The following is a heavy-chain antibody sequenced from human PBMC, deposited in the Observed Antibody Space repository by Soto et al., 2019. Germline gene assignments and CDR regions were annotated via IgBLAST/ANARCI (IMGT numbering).Heavy chain of an antibody. CDR2: ISYDGSNK. Sequence: QVQLVESGGGVVQPGRSLRLSCAASGFTFSSNGMHWVRQAPGKGLEWVAVISYDGSNKYYADSVKGRFTISRDNSKNTLYLQMNSLRAEDTAVYYCAKGNWNYEGWFDPWGQGTLVTVSS. J-gene: IGHJ5*02. CDR1: GFTFSSNG. CDR3: AKGNWNYEGWFDP. V-gene: IGHV3-30*18. D-gene: IGHD1-7*01.